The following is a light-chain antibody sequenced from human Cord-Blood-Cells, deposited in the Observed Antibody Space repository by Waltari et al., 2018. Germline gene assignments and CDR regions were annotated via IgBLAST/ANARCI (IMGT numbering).Light chain of an antibody. J-gene: IGKJ1*01. V-gene: IGKV1-39*01. Sequence: DIQMTQSPSSLSASVGDRVTITCRASQSSSSYLNWYQQKPGKAPKLLIYAASSLQSGAPSRFSGSGSAKDFTLTFSRLQPEDLATYYCQQSHSTPRTFGQGTKVEIK. CDR1: QSSSSY. CDR3: QQSHSTPRT. CDR2: AAS.